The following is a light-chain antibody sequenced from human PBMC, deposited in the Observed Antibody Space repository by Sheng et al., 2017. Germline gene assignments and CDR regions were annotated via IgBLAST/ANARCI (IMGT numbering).Light chain of an antibody. V-gene: IGKV3-15*01. J-gene: IGKJ1*01. CDR1: QSVSSN. Sequence: EIVMTQSPATLSVSPGERATLSCRASQSVSSNLAWYQQRPGQAPRLLIYDASSRATGIPARFTGSGSGTEFTLTISSLQSEDFALYYCQQFNNWPRTFGQGTKVE. CDR2: DAS. CDR3: QQFNNWPRT.